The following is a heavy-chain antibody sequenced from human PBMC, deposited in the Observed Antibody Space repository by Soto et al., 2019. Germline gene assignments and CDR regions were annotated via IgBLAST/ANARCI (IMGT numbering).Heavy chain of an antibody. J-gene: IGHJ4*02. CDR1: GGSVSNSNYY. Sequence: SETLSLTCTVSGGSVSNSNYYGGWIRQSPGKGLEWIGSVYYRGRSYSKSSVKSRVTISVDTSKNQFSLNLNSVTASDTAVYYCVSQRTSVLTQAYFDYWGPGALVTVSS. D-gene: IGHD2-8*01. CDR3: VSQRTSVLTQAYFDY. CDR2: VYYRGRS. V-gene: IGHV4-39*01.